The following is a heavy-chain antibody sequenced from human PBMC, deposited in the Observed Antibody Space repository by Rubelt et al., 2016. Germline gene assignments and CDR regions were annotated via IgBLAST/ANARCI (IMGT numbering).Heavy chain of an antibody. CDR2: ISAYNDNT. V-gene: IGHV1-18*01. Sequence: QVQLVQSGAEVKKPGASVKVSCKASGYTFTSYVISWVRQAPGQGLEWMGWISAYNDNTNYAQKLQGRVTMTTDTSTSTAYMELRSLRSDDTAVYYCARVMITFGGVIEVGWFDPWGQGTLVTVSS. CDR3: ARVMITFGGVIEVGWFDP. J-gene: IGHJ5*02. CDR1: GYTFTSYV. D-gene: IGHD3-16*02.